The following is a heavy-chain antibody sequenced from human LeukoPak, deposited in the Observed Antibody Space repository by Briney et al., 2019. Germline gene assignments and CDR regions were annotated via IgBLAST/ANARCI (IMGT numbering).Heavy chain of an antibody. CDR3: ARAGYYGAYDY. CDR1: GFTFSSYA. V-gene: IGHV3-23*01. CDR2: ISGSGGST. Sequence: PGGSLRLSCAASGFTFSSYAMSWVRQAPGKGLEWVSAISGSGGSTYYADSVKGRFTISRENAKNSLYLQMNSLRAGDTAVYYCARAGYYGAYDYWGQGTLVTVSS. D-gene: IGHD4-17*01. J-gene: IGHJ4*02.